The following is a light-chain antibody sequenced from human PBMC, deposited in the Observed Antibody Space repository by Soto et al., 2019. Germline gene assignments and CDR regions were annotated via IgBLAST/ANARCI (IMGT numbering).Light chain of an antibody. Sequence: EIVLTQSPGTLSLSPGERATLSCRASQSVDSSYLAWYQQKPGQAPRLLVYGASSRATGIPDRFSGSGSGTDLTLTISRVEPEDFAVYYCQQYGSSPETFGQGTKVEIK. V-gene: IGKV3-20*01. CDR2: GAS. CDR1: QSVDSSY. J-gene: IGKJ1*01. CDR3: QQYGSSPET.